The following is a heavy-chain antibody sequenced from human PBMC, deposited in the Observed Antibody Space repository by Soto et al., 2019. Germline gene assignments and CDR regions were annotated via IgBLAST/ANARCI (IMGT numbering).Heavy chain of an antibody. CDR3: ANHYGAYYYYYMDV. Sequence: GGSLRLSCAASGFTFSSYAMSWVRQAPGKGLEWVSAISGSGGSTYYADSVKGRFTISRDNSKNTLYLQMNSLRAEDTAVYYCANHYGAYYYYYMDVWGKGTTVTVSS. V-gene: IGHV3-23*01. D-gene: IGHD4-17*01. CDR1: GFTFSSYA. J-gene: IGHJ6*03. CDR2: ISGSGGST.